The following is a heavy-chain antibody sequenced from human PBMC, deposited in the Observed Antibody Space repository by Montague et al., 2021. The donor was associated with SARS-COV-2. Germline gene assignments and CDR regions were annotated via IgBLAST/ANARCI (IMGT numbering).Heavy chain of an antibody. CDR2: MFTSGST. D-gene: IGHD1-26*01. CDR3: VREGGSMTFDY. V-gene: IGHV4-61*02. Sequence: TLSLTCTVSGASISNPTYSWGWIRQPAGKELEWIGRMFTSGSTTYNPSLKSRVTISVDTSKNQFSLRLNSVTAADTAVYYCVREGGSMTFDYWGRGILVTVSS. CDR1: GASISNPTYS. J-gene: IGHJ4*02.